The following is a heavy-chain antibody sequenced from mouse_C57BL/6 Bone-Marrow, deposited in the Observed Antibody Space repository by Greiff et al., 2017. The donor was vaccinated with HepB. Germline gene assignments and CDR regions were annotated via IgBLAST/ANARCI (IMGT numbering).Heavy chain of an antibody. J-gene: IGHJ3*01. Sequence: QVQLQQPGAELVMPGASVKLSCKASGYTFTSYWMHWVKQRPGQGLEWIGEIDPSDSYTNYNQKFKGKSTLTVDKSSSTAYMQLSSLTSEDSAVYDCARSDYDYDGLFAYWGQGTLVTVSA. CDR1: GYTFTSYW. D-gene: IGHD2-4*01. CDR2: IDPSDSYT. V-gene: IGHV1-69*01. CDR3: ARSDYDYDGLFAY.